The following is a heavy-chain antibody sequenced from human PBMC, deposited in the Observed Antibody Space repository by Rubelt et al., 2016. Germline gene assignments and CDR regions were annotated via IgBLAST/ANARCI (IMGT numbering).Heavy chain of an antibody. D-gene: IGHD1-26*01. CDR2: IYYSGST. CDR3: ARHYSGNYPPTD. J-gene: IGHJ4*02. CDR1: GGSISGYY. Sequence: QLQESGPGLVKPSETLSLTCTVSGGSISGYYWSWIRQPPGKGLEWIGYIYYSGSTNYNPSLKSRVTISVDTSKNQFSLKRSFVTAADTAVYFCARHYSGNYPPTDWGQGTLVTVSS. V-gene: IGHV4-59*08.